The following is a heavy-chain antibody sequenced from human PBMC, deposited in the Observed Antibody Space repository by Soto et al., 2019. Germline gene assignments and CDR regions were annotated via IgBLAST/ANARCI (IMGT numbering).Heavy chain of an antibody. J-gene: IGHJ4*02. V-gene: IGHV1-3*01. CDR2: IDAANGNT. CDR3: ARDRHYYDSSGSSYYFDY. D-gene: IGHD3-22*01. CDR1: GYTFITYA. Sequence: QVQLVHSGAEVKRPGASVKVSCKASGYTFITYAIHWVRQAPGQRLEWMGRIDAANGNTRYSQKFQGRVIFTRDTSASTVYMELSSLNPEDTAVFYCARDRHYYDSSGSSYYFDYWGQGTLVTVSS.